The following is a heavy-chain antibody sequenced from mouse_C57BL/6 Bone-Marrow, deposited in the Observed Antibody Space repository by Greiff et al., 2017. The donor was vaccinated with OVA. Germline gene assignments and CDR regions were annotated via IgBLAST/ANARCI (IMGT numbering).Heavy chain of an antibody. J-gene: IGHJ1*03. V-gene: IGHV1-80*01. D-gene: IGHD1-1*01. CDR2: IYPGDGDT. CDR3: ASPYYYGSSQGNWYFDV. CDR1: GYAFSSYW. Sequence: QVQLQQSGAELVKPGASVKISCKASGYAFSSYWMNWVKQRPGKGLEWIGQIYPGDGDTNYNGKFKGKATLTADKSSSTAYMQLSSLTSEDSAVYFCASPYYYGSSQGNWYFDVWGTGTTVTVSS.